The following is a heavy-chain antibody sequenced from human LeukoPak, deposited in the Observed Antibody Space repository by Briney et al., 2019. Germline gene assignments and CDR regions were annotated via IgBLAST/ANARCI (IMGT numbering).Heavy chain of an antibody. D-gene: IGHD6-19*01. J-gene: IGHJ3*02. CDR1: GLPFSVSA. Sequence: GGPLRLSCAASGLPFSVSAMHWVREASGKGLEWVGRIRSKANSYATAYAASVKGRVTISRDDSKNTAYLKMNCLKTEDPAVYYCTRVESSAWYWDAFDIWGQGTMVTVSS. CDR2: IRSKANSYAT. V-gene: IGHV3-73*01. CDR3: TRVESSAWYWDAFDI.